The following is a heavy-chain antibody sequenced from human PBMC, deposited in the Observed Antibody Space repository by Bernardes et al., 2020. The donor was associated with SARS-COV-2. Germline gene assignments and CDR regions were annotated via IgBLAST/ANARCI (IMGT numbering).Heavy chain of an antibody. CDR2: INPNSGVT. CDR1: GYRFTAYY. CDR3: ARDYFGSGSYTDY. Sequence: ASVKVSCKASGYRFTAYYIHWVRQCPGHGLEWMGWINPNSGVTNYAQKFQGRVTMTRDTSITTAYMELTRLRADDTALYFCARDYFGSGSYTDYWGQGTLVTVYS. V-gene: IGHV1-2*02. D-gene: IGHD3-10*01. J-gene: IGHJ4*02.